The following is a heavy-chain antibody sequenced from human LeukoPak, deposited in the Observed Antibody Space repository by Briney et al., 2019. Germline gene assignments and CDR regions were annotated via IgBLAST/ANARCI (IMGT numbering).Heavy chain of an antibody. D-gene: IGHD6-13*01. Sequence: GGSLRLSCAASGFTFDDYAMHWVRQAPGKGLEWVSGISWNSGSIGYADSVKGRFTISRDNAKNSLYLQMNSLRAEDMALHYCAKAAGTGLGAFDIWGQGTMVTVSS. CDR3: AKAAGTGLGAFDI. CDR2: ISWNSGSI. CDR1: GFTFDDYA. J-gene: IGHJ3*02. V-gene: IGHV3-9*03.